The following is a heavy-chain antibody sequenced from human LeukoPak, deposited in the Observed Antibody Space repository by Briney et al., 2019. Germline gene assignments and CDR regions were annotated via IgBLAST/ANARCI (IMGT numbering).Heavy chain of an antibody. D-gene: IGHD3-16*01. CDR3: ARHGANYYYYYMDV. Sequence: GGSLRLSCAASGFTFSSYGMHWVRQAPGKGLEWVAFIRYDGSNKYYAGSVKGRFTISRDNSKNTLYLQMNSLRAEDTAVYYCARHGANYYYYYMDVWGKGTTVTVSS. CDR2: IRYDGSNK. J-gene: IGHJ6*03. CDR1: GFTFSSYG. V-gene: IGHV3-30*02.